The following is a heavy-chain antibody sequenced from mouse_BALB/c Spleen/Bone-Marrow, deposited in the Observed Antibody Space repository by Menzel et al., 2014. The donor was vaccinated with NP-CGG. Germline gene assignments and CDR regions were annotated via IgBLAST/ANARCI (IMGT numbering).Heavy chain of an antibody. CDR1: GYTFTDYA. CDR3: ARRTTGYAMDY. V-gene: IGHV1-67*01. CDR2: ISTYSGNT. J-gene: IGHJ4*01. Sequence: QVQLQQPGPELVRPGVSVKISCKGSGYTFTDYAIHWVKQSPATSLEWIGVISTYSGNTKYNQKFKDKATMTVDKSSSTAYMELARLTSEDSAIYYCARRTTGYAMDYWGQGTSVTVSS.